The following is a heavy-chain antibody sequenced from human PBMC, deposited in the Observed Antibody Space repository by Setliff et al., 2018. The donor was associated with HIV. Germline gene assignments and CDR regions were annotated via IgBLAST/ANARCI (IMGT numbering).Heavy chain of an antibody. V-gene: IGHV1-8*02. Sequence: VASVKVSCKASGYTFSSYDINWVRQATGQGLEWMGWMNPNSGNTGYAQKFQGRVTMTRDTSISTAYMELNNLKFEDTAVYYCARARRDSYDRGRRNHYYIDVWGKGTTVTSP. CDR2: MNPNSGNT. J-gene: IGHJ6*03. CDR1: GYTFSSYD. CDR3: ARARRDSYDRGRRNHYYIDV. D-gene: IGHD3-22*01.